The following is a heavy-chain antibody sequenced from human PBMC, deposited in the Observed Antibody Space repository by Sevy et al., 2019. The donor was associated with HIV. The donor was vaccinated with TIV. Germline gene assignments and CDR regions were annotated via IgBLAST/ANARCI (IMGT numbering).Heavy chain of an antibody. V-gene: IGHV3-23*01. CDR3: AKTDRISALGQFDY. CDR2: FSGSGDIT. Sequence: GGSLNPSGPAPGFPFSRFAISWVRQAPGKGLGGVSIFSGSGDITYYEQSVKGRFTISRDNSKNTLSLQMNSLRAEDTAIYFCAKTDRISALGQFDYWGQGTLVTVSS. J-gene: IGHJ4*02. CDR1: GFPFSRFA. D-gene: IGHD6-13*01.